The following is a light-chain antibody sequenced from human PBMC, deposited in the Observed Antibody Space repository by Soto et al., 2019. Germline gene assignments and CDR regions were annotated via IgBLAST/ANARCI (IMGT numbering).Light chain of an antibody. V-gene: IGKV2-28*01. CDR3: MQALQTPWT. J-gene: IGKJ1*01. Sequence: DIVMTQSPLSLPVTPGEPASISCRSSQSLLHSNGYNYLDWYLQKPGQSPQLLIYLVSNRASGVPDRFSGSGSGRDFTLKISRVEAEDVAVYYCMQALQTPWTFGQGTKVEIK. CDR2: LVS. CDR1: QSLLHSNGYNY.